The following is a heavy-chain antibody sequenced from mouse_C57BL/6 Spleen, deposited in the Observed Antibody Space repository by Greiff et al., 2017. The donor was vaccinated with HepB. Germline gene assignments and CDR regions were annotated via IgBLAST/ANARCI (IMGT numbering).Heavy chain of an antibody. Sequence: DVQLQESGPGLVKPSQSLSLTCSVTGYSITSGYYWNWIRQFPGNKLEWMGYISYDGSNNYNPSLKNRISITRDTSKNQFFLKLNSVTTEDTATYYCARGALITTVVAPGYFDVWGTGTTVTVSS. D-gene: IGHD1-1*01. CDR1: GYSITSGYY. CDR3: ARGALITTVVAPGYFDV. J-gene: IGHJ1*03. CDR2: ISYDGSN. V-gene: IGHV3-6*01.